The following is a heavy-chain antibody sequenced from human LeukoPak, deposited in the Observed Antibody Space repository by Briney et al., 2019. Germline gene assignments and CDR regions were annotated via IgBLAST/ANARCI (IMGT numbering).Heavy chain of an antibody. CDR2: INHSGST. Sequence: SETLSLTCAVYGGSFSGYYWSWIRQPPGKGLEWIGEINHSGSTNYNPSLKSRVTISVDTSKNQFSLKLSTVTAADTAVYYCAREGLWFGELYYFDYWGQGTLVTVSS. V-gene: IGHV4-34*01. D-gene: IGHD3-10*01. J-gene: IGHJ4*02. CDR3: AREGLWFGELYYFDY. CDR1: GGSFSGYY.